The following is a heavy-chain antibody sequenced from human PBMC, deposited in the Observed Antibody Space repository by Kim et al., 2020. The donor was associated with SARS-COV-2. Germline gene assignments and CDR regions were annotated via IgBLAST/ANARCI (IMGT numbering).Heavy chain of an antibody. CDR2: ISYDGSNK. CDR3: AREVYTSGRKFDY. D-gene: IGHD6-19*01. CDR1: GFTFSSYA. Sequence: GGSLRLSCAASGFTFSSYAMHWVRQAPGKGLEWVAVISYDGSNKYYADSVKGRFTISRDNSKNTLYLQMNSLRAEDTAVYYCAREVYTSGRKFDYWGQGTLVTVSS. V-gene: IGHV3-30*04. J-gene: IGHJ4*02.